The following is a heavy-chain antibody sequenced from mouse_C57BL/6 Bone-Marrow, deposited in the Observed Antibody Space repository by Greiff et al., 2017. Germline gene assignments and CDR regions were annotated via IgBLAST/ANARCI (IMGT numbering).Heavy chain of an antibody. CDR1: GYTFTSYG. J-gene: IGHJ3*01. D-gene: IGHD1-1*01. Sequence: VQLQQSGAELARPGASVKLSCKASGYTFTSYGISWVKQRTGQGLEWIGEIYPRSGNTYYTEKFKGKDTLTADKSSSTAYMELRSLTSEDSAVYVCVRRRILRGGVDYWGQGTLVTVSA. CDR2: IYPRSGNT. CDR3: VRRRILRGGVDY. V-gene: IGHV1-81*01.